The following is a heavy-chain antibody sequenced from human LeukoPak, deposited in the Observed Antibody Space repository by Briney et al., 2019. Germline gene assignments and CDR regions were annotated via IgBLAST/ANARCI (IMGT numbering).Heavy chain of an antibody. V-gene: IGHV4-34*01. J-gene: IGHJ6*03. CDR2: IYESGST. CDR3: ARAFGGSSSWSDYYYYYMDV. Sequence: SETLSLTCAVYGESLNSYYWSWIRQPPGKGLEWIGEIYESGSTEYNPSLKSRVTMSVDTSKNQFSLKLSSVTAADTAVYYCARAFGGSSSWSDYYYYYMDVWGKGNTVTVSS. D-gene: IGHD6-13*01. CDR1: GESLNSYY.